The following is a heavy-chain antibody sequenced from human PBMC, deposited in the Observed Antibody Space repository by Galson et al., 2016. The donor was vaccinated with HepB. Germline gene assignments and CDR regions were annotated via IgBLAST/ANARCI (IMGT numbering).Heavy chain of an antibody. CDR1: GFTLSSYW. V-gene: IGHV3-7*05. Sequence: SLRLSCAASGFTLSSYWMSWVRQAPGKGLEWVANIKQDGSRKNYVDSVKGRFTISRDNSKNTLYLQMHNLRAEDTAVYYCARDHSEVADNSGYYHFDYWGQGTLVTVSS. CDR2: IKQDGSRK. J-gene: IGHJ4*02. CDR3: ARDHSEVADNSGYYHFDY. D-gene: IGHD3-22*01.